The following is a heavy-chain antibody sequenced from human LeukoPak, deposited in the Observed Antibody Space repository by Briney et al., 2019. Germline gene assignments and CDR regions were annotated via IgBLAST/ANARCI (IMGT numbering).Heavy chain of an antibody. CDR2: INHSGST. Sequence: PSETLSLTCAVYGGSFSGYYWSWIRQPPGKGLEWIGEINHSGSTNYNPSLKSRVTISVDTSKNQFSLKLSSVTAADKAVYYCARGRRYDFWSGPRGFDYWGQGTLVTVSS. J-gene: IGHJ4*02. D-gene: IGHD3-3*01. V-gene: IGHV4-34*01. CDR3: ARGRRYDFWSGPRGFDY. CDR1: GGSFSGYY.